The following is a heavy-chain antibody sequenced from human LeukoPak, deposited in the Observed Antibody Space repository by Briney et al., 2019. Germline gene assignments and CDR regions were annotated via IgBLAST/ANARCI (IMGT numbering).Heavy chain of an antibody. Sequence: GGSLRLSCAASGFTFSSYEMNWVRQAPGKGLEWVSYISSSGNTIYYADSVKGRFTISRENAKNSLYLQMNSLRAEDTAIYYCARDKNYYDSSGRRKVTDYWGQGTLVTVSS. CDR1: GFTFSSYE. V-gene: IGHV3-48*03. CDR3: ARDKNYYDSSGRRKVTDY. CDR2: ISSSGNTI. D-gene: IGHD3-22*01. J-gene: IGHJ4*02.